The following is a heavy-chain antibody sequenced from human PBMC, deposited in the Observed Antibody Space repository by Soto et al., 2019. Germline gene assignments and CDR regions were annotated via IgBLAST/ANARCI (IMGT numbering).Heavy chain of an antibody. CDR3: ARDVLITMVRGVIITSSNGF. V-gene: IGHV3-7*05. J-gene: IGHJ4*02. CDR2: IKQDGSEK. D-gene: IGHD3-10*01. CDR1: GFTFSSYW. Sequence: EVQLVESGGGLVQPGGSLRLSCAASGFTFSSYWMSWVRQAPGKGLEWVANIKQDGSEKYYVDSVKGRFTISSDNAKNSLYLQMNSLRAEDTAVYYCARDVLITMVRGVIITSSNGFWGQGTLVTVSS.